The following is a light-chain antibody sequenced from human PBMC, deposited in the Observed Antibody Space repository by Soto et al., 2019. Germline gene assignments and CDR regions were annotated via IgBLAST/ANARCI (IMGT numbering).Light chain of an antibody. V-gene: IGLV2-11*01. CDR3: SSYAGSNNFV. J-gene: IGLJ1*01. Sequence: QSVLTQPRSVSGSPGQSVTISCTGTNSDVGGYNYVSWYQQHPGKAPKLMIYEVSKRPSGVPDRFSGSKSGNTASLTVSGLQAEDEADYYCSSYAGSNNFVFGTGTKVTVL. CDR2: EVS. CDR1: NSDVGGYNY.